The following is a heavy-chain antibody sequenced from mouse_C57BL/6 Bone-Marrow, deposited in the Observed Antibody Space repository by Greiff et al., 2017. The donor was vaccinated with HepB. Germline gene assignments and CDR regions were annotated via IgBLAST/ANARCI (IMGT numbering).Heavy chain of an antibody. CDR3: ARSKIYYYGSSYVPFAY. CDR2: IDPNSGGT. V-gene: IGHV1-72*01. CDR1: GYTFTSYW. J-gene: IGHJ3*01. D-gene: IGHD1-1*01. Sequence: VQLQQPGAELVRPGSSVKLSCKASGYTFTSYWMHWVKQRPIQGLEWIGRIDPNSGGTKYNEKFKSKATLTVDKPSSTAYMQLSSLTSEDSAVYYCARSKIYYYGSSYVPFAYWGQGTLVTVSA.